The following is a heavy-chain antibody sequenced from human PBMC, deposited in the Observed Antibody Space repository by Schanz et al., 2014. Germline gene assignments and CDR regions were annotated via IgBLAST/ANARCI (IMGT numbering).Heavy chain of an antibody. D-gene: IGHD2-2*01. CDR3: AKVAPAATYLDS. Sequence: PGGSLRLSCAASVFTFSDYYMTWIRQAPGKGLEWVSDISDSGDSTHYADSVKGRFTISRDNAKNSLFLQMNSLSAEDTAVYYCAKVAPAATYLDSWGLGTLVTVSS. CDR1: VFTFSDYY. J-gene: IGHJ4*02. V-gene: IGHV3-11*01. CDR2: ISDSGDST.